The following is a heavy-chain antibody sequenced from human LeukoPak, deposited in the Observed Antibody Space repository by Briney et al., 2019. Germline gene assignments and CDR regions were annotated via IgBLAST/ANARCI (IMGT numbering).Heavy chain of an antibody. CDR2: ISYDGSNK. V-gene: IGHV3-30-3*01. D-gene: IGHD1-26*01. Sequence: PGGSLRLSCAASGFTFSSFAIHWVRQAPGKGLEWVAVISYDGSNKYYADSVKGRFTISRDNSKNTLWLQMNSLRAEDTAVYYCARGNSGIYSHFDYWGQGTLVTVSS. CDR1: GFTFSSFA. CDR3: ARGNSGIYSHFDY. J-gene: IGHJ4*02.